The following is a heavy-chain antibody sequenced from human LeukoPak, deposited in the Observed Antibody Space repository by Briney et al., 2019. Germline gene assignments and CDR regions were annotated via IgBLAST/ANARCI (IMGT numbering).Heavy chain of an antibody. V-gene: IGHV1-46*01. J-gene: IGHJ4*02. CDR2: INPSGGST. CDR1: GYTFTSYY. D-gene: IGHD5-12*01. Sequence: GASVKVSCKASGYTFTSYYMHWVRQAPGQGLEWMGIINPSGGSTSYAQKFQGRVTMTRDMSTSTVYMELSSLRSEDTAVYYCARTTRTRYSGYEQFDYWGQGTLVTVSS. CDR3: ARTTRTRYSGYEQFDY.